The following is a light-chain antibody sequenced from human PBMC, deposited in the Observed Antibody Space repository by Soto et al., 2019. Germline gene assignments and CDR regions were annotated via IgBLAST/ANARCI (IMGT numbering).Light chain of an antibody. Sequence: DIQVTQSPSYLSVSVGDTVTITCRTSQSISGKLSWYQQIPGKAPKLMIYAASRLQSGVPSRYSACGSGKELSLTIRSLHPDDIESYYCQQIYSRVTFGQGIKVEFK. CDR2: AAS. J-gene: IGKJ1*01. CDR3: QQIYSRVT. CDR1: QSISGK. V-gene: IGKV1-39*01.